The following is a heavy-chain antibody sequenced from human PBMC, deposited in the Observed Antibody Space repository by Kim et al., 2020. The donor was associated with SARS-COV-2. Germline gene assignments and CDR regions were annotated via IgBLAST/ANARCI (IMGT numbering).Heavy chain of an antibody. J-gene: IGHJ5*02. Sequence: ADSVKGRFTISRDNAKNSLYLQMNSLGDEDTAVYYCARDWGCSSTSCYSPWGQGTLVTVSS. V-gene: IGHV3-48*02. CDR3: ARDWGCSSTSCYSP. D-gene: IGHD2-2*01.